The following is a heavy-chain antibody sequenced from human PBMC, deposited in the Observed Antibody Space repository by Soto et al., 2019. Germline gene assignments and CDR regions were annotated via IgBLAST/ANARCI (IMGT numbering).Heavy chain of an antibody. J-gene: IGHJ4*02. V-gene: IGHV4-39*01. CDR2: IYYSGST. D-gene: IGHD3-22*01. CDR1: GGSISGSSYY. CDR3: MLGSGWKDFDY. Sequence: PSETLSLTCTVSGGSISGSSYYWGWIRQPPGKGLEWIGNIYYSGSTYYKPSLKSRVTISVDTSKNQFSLKLSSVTAADTAVYYCMLGSGWKDFDYWGQGTLVTVS.